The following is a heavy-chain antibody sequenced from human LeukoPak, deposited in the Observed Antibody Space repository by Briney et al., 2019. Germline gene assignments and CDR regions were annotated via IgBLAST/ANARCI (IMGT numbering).Heavy chain of an antibody. CDR2: ISGSGGST. CDR3: AKADEMNMDY. D-gene: IGHD2/OR15-2a*01. Sequence: GGSLRLSCAASGFTFSSYAMNWVRRAPGKGLEWVSGISGSGGSTYYADSVKGRFTISRDNSKNTLSLQMNSLRADDTALYYCAKADEMNMDYWGQGTLVTVSS. J-gene: IGHJ4*02. V-gene: IGHV3-23*01. CDR1: GFTFSSYA.